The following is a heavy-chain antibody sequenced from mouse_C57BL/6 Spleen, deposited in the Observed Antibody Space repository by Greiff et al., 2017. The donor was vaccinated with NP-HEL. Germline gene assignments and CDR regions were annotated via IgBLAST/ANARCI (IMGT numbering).Heavy chain of an antibody. CDR3: ARSTPYYYAMDY. Sequence: EVKLVESGGGLVQPGGSLSLSCAASGFTFTDYYMSWVRQPPGKALEWLGFIRNKANGYTTEYSASVKGRFTISRDNSQSILYLQMNALRAEDSATYYCARSTPYYYAMDYWGQGTSVTVSS. CDR2: IRNKANGYTT. CDR1: GFTFTDYY. V-gene: IGHV7-3*01. J-gene: IGHJ4*01.